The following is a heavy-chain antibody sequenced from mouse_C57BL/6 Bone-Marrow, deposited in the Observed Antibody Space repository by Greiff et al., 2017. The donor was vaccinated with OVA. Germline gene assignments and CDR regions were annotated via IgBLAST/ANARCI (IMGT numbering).Heavy chain of an antibody. CDR2: INPYNGGT. Sequence: EVQLQQSGPVLVKPGASVKMSCKASGYTFTDYYMNWVKQSHGKSLEWIGVINPYNGGTSYNQKFKGKATLTVDKSSSTAYMELNSLTSEESAVYYCARWVYDGNWYCDVWGTGTTVTVSS. D-gene: IGHD2-3*01. CDR1: GYTFTDYY. V-gene: IGHV1-19*01. J-gene: IGHJ1*03. CDR3: ARWVYDGNWYCDV.